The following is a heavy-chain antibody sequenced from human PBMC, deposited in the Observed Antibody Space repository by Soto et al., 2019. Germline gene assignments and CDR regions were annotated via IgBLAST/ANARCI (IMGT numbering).Heavy chain of an antibody. CDR2: VHHSGST. Sequence: TLSLTCAVSGGSFSSDGYSWTCMRQRQGKELESIVNVHHSGSTTYNPSLKTRVKISVDRPNNQFFLTLTSANAAVSAIYYCDRGLWNDVFQYWGRGILVTVSS. J-gene: IGHJ1*01. V-gene: IGHV4-30-2*01. CDR3: DRGLWNDVFQY. CDR1: GGSFSSDGYS. D-gene: IGHD1-1*01.